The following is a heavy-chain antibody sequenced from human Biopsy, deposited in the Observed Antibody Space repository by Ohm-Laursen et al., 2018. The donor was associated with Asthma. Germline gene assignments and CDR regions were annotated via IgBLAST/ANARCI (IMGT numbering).Heavy chain of an antibody. CDR2: IMTVFGTT. Sequence: SVKVSCNTPGGTFSNFAISWVRQAPGQGLEWLGGIMTVFGTTNYAHKFQGRVTITADESTSTAYMEVTSLRSEDTAIYYCARCQVGYSSGWSLLLKKIYYSGMDVWGQGTAVTVSS. CDR1: GGTFSNFA. V-gene: IGHV1-69*13. J-gene: IGHJ6*02. CDR3: ARCQVGYSSGWSLLLKKIYYSGMDV. D-gene: IGHD6-19*01.